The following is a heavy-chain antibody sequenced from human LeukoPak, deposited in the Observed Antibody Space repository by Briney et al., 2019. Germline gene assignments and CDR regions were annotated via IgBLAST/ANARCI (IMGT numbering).Heavy chain of an antibody. J-gene: IGHJ6*02. Sequence: GGSLRLSCAASGFTFSSYGMHWVRQAPGKGLEWVAVIWYDGSNKYYADSVKGRFTISRDNSKNTLYLQMNSLRAEDTAVYYCARDLGSGWYGYYYYYGMDVWGQGTTVTVS. CDR3: ARDLGSGWYGYYYYYGMDV. CDR1: GFTFSSYG. CDR2: IWYDGSNK. D-gene: IGHD6-19*01. V-gene: IGHV3-33*01.